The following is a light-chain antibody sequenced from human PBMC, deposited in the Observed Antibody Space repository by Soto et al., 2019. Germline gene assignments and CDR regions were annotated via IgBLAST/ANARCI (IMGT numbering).Light chain of an antibody. V-gene: IGKV1-27*01. CDR1: QGIRNY. CDR2: AAS. Sequence: DIQMTQSPSSLSASEGDRVTITCRASQGIRNYLAWYQQKPGKVPKLLIYAASTLQSGVPSRFSGSGSGTDFTLTISSMQPEDVSTYYCQKYNSAPWTVGQGTKVEIK. J-gene: IGKJ1*01. CDR3: QKYNSAPWT.